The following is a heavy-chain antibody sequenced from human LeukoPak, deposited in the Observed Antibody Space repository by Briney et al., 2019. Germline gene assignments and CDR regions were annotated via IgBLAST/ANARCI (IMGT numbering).Heavy chain of an antibody. V-gene: IGHV3-30*18. J-gene: IGHJ6*02. Sequence: PGRSLRLSCAASGFTFSSYGMHWVRQAPGKGLEWVAVIPYDGSNKYYADSVKGRFTISRDNSKNTLYLQMNSLRAEDTAVYYCAKELDYYGSGSYYKGIYYYYGMDVWGQGTTVTVSS. CDR1: GFTFSSYG. D-gene: IGHD3-10*01. CDR3: AKELDYYGSGSYYKGIYYYYGMDV. CDR2: IPYDGSNK.